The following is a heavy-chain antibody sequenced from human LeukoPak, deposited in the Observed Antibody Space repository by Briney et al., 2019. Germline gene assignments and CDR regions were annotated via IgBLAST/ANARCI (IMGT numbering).Heavy chain of an antibody. CDR1: GGSISSYY. V-gene: IGHV4-4*09. CDR2: IYTSGST. D-gene: IGHD6-13*01. J-gene: IGHJ6*03. Sequence: SETLSLTSTVSGGSISSYYWSWIRQPPGKGLEWIGYIYTSGSTNYNPSLKSRVTISVDTSKNQFSLKLSSVTAADTAVYYCARTPRHSSPASYYYYYMDVWGKGTTVTVSS. CDR3: ARTPRHSSPASYYYYYMDV.